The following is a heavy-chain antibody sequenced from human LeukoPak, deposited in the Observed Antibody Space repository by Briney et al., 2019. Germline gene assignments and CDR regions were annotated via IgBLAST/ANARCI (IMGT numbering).Heavy chain of an antibody. D-gene: IGHD2/OR15-2a*01. CDR1: GFTFSHFS. J-gene: IGHJ4*01. CDR2: ISGSSKTI. CDR3: ARDSGNYIDY. V-gene: IGHV3-48*02. Sequence: PGGSLRLSCTASGFTFSHFSMNWVRLAPGKGLQWVSFISGSSKTIYYGDSVKGRFTISRDNAKNSLYLQMNGLRDEDAALYFCARDSGNYIDYWGQGTQVAVSS.